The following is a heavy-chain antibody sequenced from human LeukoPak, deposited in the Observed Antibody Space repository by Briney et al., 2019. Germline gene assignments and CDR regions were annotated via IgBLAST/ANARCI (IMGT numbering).Heavy chain of an antibody. CDR2: IYYSGST. D-gene: IGHD1-7*01. CDR1: GGSMSSSSYY. J-gene: IGHJ4*02. V-gene: IGHV4-39*01. Sequence: SETLSLTCTVSGGSMSSSSYYWGWIRQPPGKGLEWIGSIYYSGSTYYNPSLKSRVTISVDTSKNQFSLKLSSVTAADTAVYYCARGRYGTRRGYFDYWGQGTLVTVSS. CDR3: ARGRYGTRRGYFDY.